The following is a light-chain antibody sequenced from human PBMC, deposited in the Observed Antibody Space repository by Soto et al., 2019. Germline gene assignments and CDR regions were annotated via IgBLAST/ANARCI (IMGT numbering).Light chain of an antibody. V-gene: IGLV2-8*01. CDR3: AAWDDSLNGPYV. CDR2: EVS. J-gene: IGLJ1*01. Sequence: QSALTQPPSAAGSPGQSVTISCTGTSTDVGGYNYVSWYQQYPGKAPKLMIYEVSKRPSGVPDRFSGSKSGNTASLTVSGLQAEDEADYYCAAWDDSLNGPYVFGTGTKLTVL. CDR1: STDVGGYNY.